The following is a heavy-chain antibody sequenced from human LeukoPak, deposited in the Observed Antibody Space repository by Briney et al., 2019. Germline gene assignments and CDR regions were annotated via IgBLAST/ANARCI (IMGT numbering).Heavy chain of an antibody. D-gene: IGHD2-2*01. CDR3: ARDLGGSNY. CDR1: GYTLTELS. Sequence: ASVKVSCKVSGYTLTELSMHWVRQAPGKGLEWMGGFDPEDGETIYAQKFQGRVTMTRDTSISTAYMELSRLRSDDTAVYYCARDLGGSNYWGQGTLVTVSS. V-gene: IGHV1-24*01. CDR2: FDPEDGET. J-gene: IGHJ4*02.